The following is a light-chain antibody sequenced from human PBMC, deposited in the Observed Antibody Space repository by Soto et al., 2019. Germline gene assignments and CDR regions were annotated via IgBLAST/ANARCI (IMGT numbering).Light chain of an antibody. V-gene: IGKV1-27*01. Sequence: DIHVTQSKSSLSSSVGDRVTITCRLSHGISSYLNWYRQKPGKLPKLRIYSASNLQSGVPSRFSGSGSGTDFTLTISSLPPDDVATYYGDWTYHASPFGQGTKVDIK. CDR1: HGISSY. CDR3: DWTYHASP. J-gene: IGKJ1*01. CDR2: SAS.